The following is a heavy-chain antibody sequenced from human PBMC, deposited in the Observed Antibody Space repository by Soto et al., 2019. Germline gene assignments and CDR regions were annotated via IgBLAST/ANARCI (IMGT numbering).Heavy chain of an antibody. CDR2: ISSSSSYI. J-gene: IGHJ6*02. Sequence: GGSLRLSCAASGFTFSSYSMNWVRQAPGKGLEWVSSISSSSSYIYYADSVKGRFTISRDNAKNSLYLQMNSLRAEDTAVYYCARDIVVVPAVRAYYYYGMDVWGQGTTVTVSS. CDR1: GFTFSSYS. D-gene: IGHD2-2*01. V-gene: IGHV3-21*01. CDR3: ARDIVVVPAVRAYYYYGMDV.